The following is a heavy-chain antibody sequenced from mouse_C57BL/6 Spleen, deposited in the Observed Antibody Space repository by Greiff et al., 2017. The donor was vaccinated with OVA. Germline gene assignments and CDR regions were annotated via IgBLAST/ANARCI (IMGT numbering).Heavy chain of an antibody. CDR1: GFTFSDYG. J-gene: IGHJ2*01. CDR2: ISSGSSTI. Sequence: DVKLVESGGGLVKPGGSLKLSCAASGFTFSDYGMHWVRQAPEKGLEWVAYISSGSSTIYYADTVKGRFTISRDNAKNTLFLQMTSLRSEDTAMYYCSRYSNYEGYFDYWGQGTTLTVSS. D-gene: IGHD2-5*01. CDR3: SRYSNYEGYFDY. V-gene: IGHV5-17*01.